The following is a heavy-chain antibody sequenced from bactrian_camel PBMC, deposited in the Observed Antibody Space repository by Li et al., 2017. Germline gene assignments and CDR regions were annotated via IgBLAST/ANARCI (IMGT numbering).Heavy chain of an antibody. CDR2: ISTDGNV. V-gene: IGHV3S53*01. D-gene: IGHD1*01. CDR1: GFTANNCA. J-gene: IGHJ4*01. CDR3: KCRGWLN. Sequence: LVESGGGSVKAGGSLRLSCTDPGFTANNCAMNWYRQAAGKPREWVSTISTDGNVEYAASLKGRFTISEDKAKNTVYLQMNSLKPEDTAMYFCKCRGWLNWGPGTQVTVS.